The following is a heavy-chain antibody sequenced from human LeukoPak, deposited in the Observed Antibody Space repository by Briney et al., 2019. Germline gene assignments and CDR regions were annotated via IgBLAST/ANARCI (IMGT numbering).Heavy chain of an antibody. CDR3: AGVHGSGSYYRSDAFDI. CDR2: TYYRSKWYN. Sequence: SQTLSLTCAISGDSVSSNSAAWNWIRPSPSRGLEWLGRTYYRSKWYNDYAVSVKSRITINPDTSKNQFSLQLNSVTPEDTAVYYCAGVHGSGSYYRSDAFDIWGQGTMVTVSS. CDR1: GDSVSSNSAA. V-gene: IGHV6-1*01. D-gene: IGHD3-10*01. J-gene: IGHJ3*02.